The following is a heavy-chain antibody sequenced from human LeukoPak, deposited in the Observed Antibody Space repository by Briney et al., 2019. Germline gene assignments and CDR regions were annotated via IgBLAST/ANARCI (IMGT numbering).Heavy chain of an antibody. CDR1: GFTFSSYG. D-gene: IGHD5-12*01. V-gene: IGHV3-30*18. CDR3: AKDHRGYDFGSIGGY. J-gene: IGHJ4*02. Sequence: GGSLRLSCAASGFTFSSYGMHWVRQAPGKGLEWVAVISYDGSNKYYADSVKGRFTISRDNSKNALYLQMNSLRAEDTAVYYCAKDHRGYDFGSIGGYGGQGTLVTVSS. CDR2: ISYDGSNK.